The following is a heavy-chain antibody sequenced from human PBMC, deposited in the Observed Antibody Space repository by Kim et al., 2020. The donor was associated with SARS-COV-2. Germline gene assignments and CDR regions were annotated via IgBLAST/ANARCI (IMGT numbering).Heavy chain of an antibody. J-gene: IGHJ6*02. CDR1: GFTFSSYG. CDR2: IWYDGSNK. V-gene: IGHV3-33*06. D-gene: IGHD6-13*01. Sequence: GGSLRLSCAASGFTFSSYGMHWVRQAPGKGLEWVAVIWYDGSNKYYADSVKGRFTISRDNSKNTLYLQMNSLRAEDTAVYYCAKDSVSSSWYTGMVGYYYYGMDVWGQGTTVTVSS. CDR3: AKDSVSSSWYTGMVGYYYYGMDV.